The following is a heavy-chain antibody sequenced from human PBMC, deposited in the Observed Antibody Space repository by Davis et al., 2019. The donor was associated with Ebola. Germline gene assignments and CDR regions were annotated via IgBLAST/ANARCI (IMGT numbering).Heavy chain of an antibody. D-gene: IGHD3-10*01. Sequence: PGGSLRLSCAASGFTVSSNYMSWVRQAPGKGLEWVSVIYSGGSTYYADSVKGRFTISRHNSKSTLYLQMNSLRAEDTAVYYCARLNRGNYFDYWGQGTLVTVS. J-gene: IGHJ4*02. V-gene: IGHV3-53*04. CDR2: IYSGGST. CDR1: GFTVSSNY. CDR3: ARLNRGNYFDY.